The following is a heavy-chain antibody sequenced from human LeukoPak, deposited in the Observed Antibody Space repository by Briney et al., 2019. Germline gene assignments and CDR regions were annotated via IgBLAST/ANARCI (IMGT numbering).Heavy chain of an antibody. Sequence: SETLSLTCAVYGGSFSGYYWSWIRQPPGKGLEWIGEINHSGSTNYNPSLKSRVTISVDTSKNQFSLKLSSVTAADTAVYYCARGQNDGGFFYWGQGTLVTVSS. J-gene: IGHJ4*02. CDR3: ARGQNDGGFFY. V-gene: IGHV4-34*01. D-gene: IGHD3-3*01. CDR2: INHSGST. CDR1: GGSFSGYY.